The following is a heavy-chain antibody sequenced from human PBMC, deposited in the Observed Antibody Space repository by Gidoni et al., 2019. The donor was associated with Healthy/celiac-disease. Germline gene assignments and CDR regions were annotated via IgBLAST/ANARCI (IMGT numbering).Heavy chain of an antibody. V-gene: IGHV1-2*02. Sequence: QVQLVQSGAEVKKPGASVKVSCKASGYTFTGYYMHWVRQAPGQGLEWMGWINPNSGGTNYAQKFQGRVTMTRDTSISTAYMELSRLRSDDTAVYYCAREDHSSSSEGAFDIWGQGTMVTVSS. D-gene: IGHD6-6*01. CDR1: GYTFTGYY. J-gene: IGHJ3*02. CDR2: INPNSGGT. CDR3: AREDHSSSSEGAFDI.